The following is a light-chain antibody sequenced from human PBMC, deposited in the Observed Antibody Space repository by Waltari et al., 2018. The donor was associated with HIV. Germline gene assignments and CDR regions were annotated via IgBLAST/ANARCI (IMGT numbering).Light chain of an antibody. V-gene: IGKV1D-12*01. CDR1: QGISSW. Sequence: DIQMTQSPSSVSASVGDRVPITCRASQGISSWLAWYQEKPGRAPKVLIYAASSVQSGVPARFSGSGSGTDFTLTLSSLRPEDFATDSCQQANSCPLTFGGGTKVEIK. CDR2: AAS. CDR3: QQANSCPLT. J-gene: IGKJ4*01.